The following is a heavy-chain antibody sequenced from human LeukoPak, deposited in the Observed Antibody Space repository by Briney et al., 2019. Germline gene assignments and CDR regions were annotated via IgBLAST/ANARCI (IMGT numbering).Heavy chain of an antibody. CDR1: GFTFSSYW. CDR2: IKQDGSEK. J-gene: IGHJ4*02. D-gene: IGHD3-22*01. CDR3: ARDRDDSSGYYSGDPPYFDY. V-gene: IGHV3-7*01. Sequence: GGSLRLSCAASGFTFSSYWMSWVRQAPGKGLEGVANIKQDGSEKYYVDSVKGRFTISRDNAKNSLYLQMNSLRAEDTAVYYCARDRDDSSGYYSGDPPYFDYWGQGTLVTVSS.